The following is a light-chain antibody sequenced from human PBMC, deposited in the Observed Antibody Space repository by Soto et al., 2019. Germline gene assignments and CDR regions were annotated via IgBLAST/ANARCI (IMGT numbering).Light chain of an antibody. CDR1: QRINIY. CDR3: QQSYSTPT. V-gene: IGKV1-39*01. J-gene: IGKJ4*01. CDR2: AAS. Sequence: DIQMTQSPSSLSASVGDSVTITCRASQRINIYLNWYQQKPGRAPLLLIYAASTLQSGVPSRFGGSGSGTDFTLTINNLQPEDFAIYYCQQSYSTPTFGGGTKVDIK.